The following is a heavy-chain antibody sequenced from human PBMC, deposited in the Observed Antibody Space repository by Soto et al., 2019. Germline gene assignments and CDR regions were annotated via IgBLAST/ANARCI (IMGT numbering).Heavy chain of an antibody. CDR1: GGSISSGYYH. Sequence: QVQLQQSGPGLVKPSQTLSLTCTVSGGSISSGYYHWTWIRQSPERGLEWIGYIHHRGRILYNPSLKSRVTISVDTSKNQFSLHLSSVTAADTAVYFCAREDGGGDTLDVWGQGTTVTVSS. V-gene: IGHV4-30-4*08. CDR2: IHHRGRI. J-gene: IGHJ6*02. D-gene: IGHD2-21*02. CDR3: AREDGGGDTLDV.